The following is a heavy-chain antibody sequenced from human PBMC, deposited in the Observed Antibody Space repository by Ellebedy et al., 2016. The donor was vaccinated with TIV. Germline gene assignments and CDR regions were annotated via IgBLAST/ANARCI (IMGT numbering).Heavy chain of an antibody. V-gene: IGHV4-39*01. CDR1: GGSISSSSYF. D-gene: IGHD4-17*01. J-gene: IGHJ4*02. Sequence: SETLSLXCTVSGGSISSSSYFWGWIRQPPGKGLEWIGILYYSGSTYYNPSLNSRVTISVDTSKNQFSLNLTSVTAADTAVYYCARPLRSTVTTSIYFDYWGQGTLVTVSS. CDR2: LYYSGST. CDR3: ARPLRSTVTTSIYFDY.